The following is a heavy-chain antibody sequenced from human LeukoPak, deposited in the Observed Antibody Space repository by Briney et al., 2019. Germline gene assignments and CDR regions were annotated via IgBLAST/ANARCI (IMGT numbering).Heavy chain of an antibody. J-gene: IGHJ3*02. CDR2: ISSSGSTI. CDR1: GYTFSSYE. CDR3: AKGGPYDILTGKNVFDI. D-gene: IGHD3-9*01. Sequence: GGSLRLSCAASGYTFSSYEMHWVRQAPGKGLEWVSYISSSGSTIYYADSVKGRFTISRDNAKNSLYLQMNSLRAEDTAVYYCAKGGPYDILTGKNVFDIWGQGTTVTVSS. V-gene: IGHV3-48*03.